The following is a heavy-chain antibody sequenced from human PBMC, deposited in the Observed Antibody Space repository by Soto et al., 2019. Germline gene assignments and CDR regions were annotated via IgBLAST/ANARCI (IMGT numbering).Heavy chain of an antibody. V-gene: IGHV1-18*01. D-gene: IGHD3-16*01. J-gene: IGHJ4*02. CDR3: ARESTERGLDY. CDR2: IRAYNGNT. CDR1: GYTFTTYG. Sequence: QVQLVQSGAEVKKPGASVKVSCKASGYTFTTYGVSWVRQAPGEGREWMGWIRAYNGNTNYAQNHQGRVTANYTPPPTPAYVDLRNLRSDDTAVYYCARESTERGLDYWGQGTLVTVSS.